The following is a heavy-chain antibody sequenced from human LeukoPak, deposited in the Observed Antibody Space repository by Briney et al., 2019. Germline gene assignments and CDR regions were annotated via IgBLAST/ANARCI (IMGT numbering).Heavy chain of an antibody. Sequence: ASVKVSCKASGYTFTSYDINWVRQATGLGPEWMGWMNPNSGSTGYAQKFQGRVTMTRNTSISTAYLELSSLTSEDTAVYYCARGPNKYDGGNSGSAWFDPWGQGSLVTVSS. V-gene: IGHV1-8*01. J-gene: IGHJ5*02. CDR2: MNPNSGST. CDR1: GYTFTSYD. CDR3: ARGPNKYDGGNSGSAWFDP. D-gene: IGHD4-23*01.